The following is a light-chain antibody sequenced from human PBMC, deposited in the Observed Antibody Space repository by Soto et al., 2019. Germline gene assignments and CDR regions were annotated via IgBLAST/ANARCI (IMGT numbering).Light chain of an antibody. J-gene: IGKJ2*01. Sequence: EIVLTQSPGTLSLSPGERATLSCRASQSVSSSYLAWHQQKPVPAPRLLIYASSSRATGIPDRFSGSGSGTDFTLTISRLQPEDFAVYYCQQYGSSPDTFGQGTKLEIK. CDR2: ASS. CDR1: QSVSSSY. V-gene: IGKV3-20*01. CDR3: QQYGSSPDT.